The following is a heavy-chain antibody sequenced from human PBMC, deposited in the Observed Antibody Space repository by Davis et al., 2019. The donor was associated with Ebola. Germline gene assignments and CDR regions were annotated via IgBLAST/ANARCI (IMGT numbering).Heavy chain of an antibody. D-gene: IGHD4-11*01. V-gene: IGHV4-34*01. CDR2: INPSGST. J-gene: IGHJ6*02. CDR1: GGSFSGYY. Sequence: PSETLSPTCAVYGGSFSGYYWSWIRQPPGKGLEWIGEINPSGSTNYHPSRKSRVTIPVDTPKNQFTWKLSSVTAADTAVYYCAREGRYSNYYYDGMDVWGQGTTVTVSS. CDR3: AREGRYSNYYYDGMDV.